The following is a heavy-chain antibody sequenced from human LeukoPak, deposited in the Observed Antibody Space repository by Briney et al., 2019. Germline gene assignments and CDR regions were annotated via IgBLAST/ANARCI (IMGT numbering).Heavy chain of an antibody. D-gene: IGHD3-3*01. CDR1: GFTFSSYA. Sequence: GGSLRLSCAASGFTFSSYAMHWVRQAPGKGLEWVAVISYDGSNKYYADSVKGRFTISRDNSKNTLYLQMNSLRAEDTAVYYCAREFFRRWGQGTLVTVAS. CDR2: ISYDGSNK. J-gene: IGHJ4*02. V-gene: IGHV3-30*04. CDR3: AREFFRR.